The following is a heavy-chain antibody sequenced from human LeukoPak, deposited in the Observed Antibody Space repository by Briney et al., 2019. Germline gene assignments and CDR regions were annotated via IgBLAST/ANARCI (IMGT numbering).Heavy chain of an antibody. V-gene: IGHV3-21*01. CDR2: INSISNHI. D-gene: IGHD1-26*01. J-gene: IGHJ4*02. Sequence: KPGGSLRLSCAASGFTFRSYSMNWVRQAPGKGLEWVSSINSISNHIYYADSVKGRFTISRDNVKNTLYLQMNSLRAEDTAVYYCARDRWELLLGDWGLGTLVTVSS. CDR1: GFTFRSYS. CDR3: ARDRWELLLGD.